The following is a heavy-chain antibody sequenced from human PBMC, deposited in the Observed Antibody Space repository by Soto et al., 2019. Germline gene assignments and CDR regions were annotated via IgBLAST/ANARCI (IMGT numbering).Heavy chain of an antibody. J-gene: IGHJ4*02. D-gene: IGHD3-22*01. CDR3: AKTVSYYYDSSGYRAY. CDR1: GFTFSSYA. CDR2: ISGSGGST. Sequence: EVQLLESGGGLVQPGGSLRLSCAASGFTFSSYAMSWVRQAPGKGLEWVSAISGSGGSTYYADSVKGRFTISRDNSKNTLNLQMNSLKAGDTAVYYCAKTVSYYYDSSGYRAYWGQGTLVTVSS. V-gene: IGHV3-23*01.